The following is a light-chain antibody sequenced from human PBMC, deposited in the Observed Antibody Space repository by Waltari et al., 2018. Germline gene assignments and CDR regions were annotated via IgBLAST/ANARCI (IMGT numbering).Light chain of an antibody. CDR3: CSYAGSGTFVV. CDR2: EGS. V-gene: IGLV2-23*03. Sequence: QSALTQPASVSGSPGPSITISCTGTSSDVGRNNLFSWYQQHPGQAPKVVIYEGSERPSGISNRFSGSKSGITASLTISGLQPEDEADYYCCSYAGSGTFVVFGGGTKLTVL. J-gene: IGLJ2*01. CDR1: SSDVGRNNL.